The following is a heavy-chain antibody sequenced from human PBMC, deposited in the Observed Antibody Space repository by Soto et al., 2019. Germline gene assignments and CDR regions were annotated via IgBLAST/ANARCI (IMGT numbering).Heavy chain of an antibody. V-gene: IGHV3-33*01. CDR2: IWHDGSNK. D-gene: IGHD6-13*01. J-gene: IGHJ3*02. CDR3: ARPGSPTFDRSIAEAGTGAFDI. Sequence: PGGSLRLSCAASGFTFSSYGMHWVRQAPGKGLEWVAVIWHDGSNKYYADSVKGRFTISRDNSKNTLYLQMNSLRAEDTAVYYCARPGSPTFDRSIAEAGTGAFDIWGQGTMVTVSS. CDR1: GFTFSSYG.